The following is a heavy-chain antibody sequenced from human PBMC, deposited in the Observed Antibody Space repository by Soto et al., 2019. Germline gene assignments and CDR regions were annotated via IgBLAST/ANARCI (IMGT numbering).Heavy chain of an antibody. V-gene: IGHV3-23*01. CDR2: ISGSGGST. CDR1: GFTSSSYA. D-gene: IGHD2-2*01. Sequence: PGGSLRLSCAASGFTSSSYAMSWVRQAPGKGLEWVSAISGSGGSTYYADSVKGRFTISRDNSKNTLYLQMNSLRAEDTAVYYCAKMGYQISIEFAHDAFDIWGQGTMVTVSS. J-gene: IGHJ3*02. CDR3: AKMGYQISIEFAHDAFDI.